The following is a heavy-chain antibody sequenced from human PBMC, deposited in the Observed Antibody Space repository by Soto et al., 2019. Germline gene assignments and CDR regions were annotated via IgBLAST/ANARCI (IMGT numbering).Heavy chain of an antibody. CDR1: GFTFGSNW. V-gene: IGHV3-7*03. D-gene: IGHD3-3*01. Sequence: EVQLVESGGGLVQPGGSLRLSCAASGFTFGSNWMRWVRQAPGKGLEWVANIKRDGSEKYYVDSVKGRFTISRDNGKNTLYLQMNSLRADDTAVYYCASLEWESTGYADYWGQGTLVTVSS. CDR3: ASLEWESTGYADY. CDR2: IKRDGSEK. J-gene: IGHJ4*02.